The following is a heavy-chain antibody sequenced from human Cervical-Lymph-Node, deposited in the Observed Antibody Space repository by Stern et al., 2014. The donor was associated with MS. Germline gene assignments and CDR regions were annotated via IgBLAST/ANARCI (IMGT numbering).Heavy chain of an antibody. V-gene: IGHV4-61*02. J-gene: IGHJ4*02. CDR1: GGSISSTVYY. D-gene: IGHD2-21*02. Sequence: QVQLQESGPGLVKPSQSLSLTCTASGGSISSTVYYWSWIRQPAGQGLEWIGRIYTSGSTNYNPSLKSRVTISVAKSKNQFSLHLSSVTAADTAVYYCARSEVVTAYFDYWGQGTLVTVSS. CDR2: IYTSGST. CDR3: ARSEVVTAYFDY.